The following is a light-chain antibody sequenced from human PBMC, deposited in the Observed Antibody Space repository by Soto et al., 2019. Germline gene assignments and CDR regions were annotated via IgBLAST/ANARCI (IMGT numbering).Light chain of an antibody. CDR3: LQDYSSPLT. J-gene: IGKJ1*01. CDR1: QGIRND. Sequence: AIQMTQSPSSLSASVGDGVTITCRASQGIRNDLGWYQQKPGKAPKLLVYAASSLQSGVPSRFSGSGSGTAFTLTISSLQHEDFATYSCLQDYSSPLTLGQGTKVDIK. CDR2: AAS. V-gene: IGKV1-6*01.